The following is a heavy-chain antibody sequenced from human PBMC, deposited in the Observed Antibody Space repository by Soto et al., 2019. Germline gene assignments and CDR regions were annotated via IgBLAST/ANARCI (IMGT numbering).Heavy chain of an antibody. CDR3: ARGIYDFWSGHPKGLDY. D-gene: IGHD3-3*01. V-gene: IGHV3-73*02. Sequence: EVQLVESGGGLVQPGGSLKLSCAASGFTFSGSAMHWVRQASGKGLEWVGHIRGKANSYATAYAVSVKGKFIISRDDSRNTAYLQMSRLKTEDTAVYYCARGIYDFWSGHPKGLDYWGQGTVVTVSS. CDR2: IRGKANSYAT. CDR1: GFTFSGSA. J-gene: IGHJ4*02.